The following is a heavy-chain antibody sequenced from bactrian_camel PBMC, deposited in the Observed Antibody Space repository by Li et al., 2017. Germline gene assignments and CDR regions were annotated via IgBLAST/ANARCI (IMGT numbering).Heavy chain of an antibody. CDR1: GFTFSSYF. CDR2: IVTGGDST. CDR3: ARDKDGGSWYGADFGY. J-gene: IGHJ6*01. Sequence: HVQLVESGGGLVQPGGSLRLSCAASGFTFSSYFMGWVRQAPGKGLERVSAIVTGGDSTYYADSVKGRFTVSRDNAKNALYLQLNCLKTEDTAMYYCARDKDGGSWYGADFGYWGQGTQVTVS. V-gene: IGHV3S1*01. D-gene: IGHD6*01.